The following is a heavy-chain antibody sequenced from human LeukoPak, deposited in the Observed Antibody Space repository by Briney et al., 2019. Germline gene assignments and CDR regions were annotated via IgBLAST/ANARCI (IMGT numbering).Heavy chain of an antibody. CDR1: GGSISSYY. CDR3: ARGPRTDSSGYYRNDY. J-gene: IGHJ4*02. V-gene: IGHV4-59*01. D-gene: IGHD3-22*01. Sequence: SETLSLTCTVSGGSISSYYWSWIRQPPGKGLEWIGYIYYRGSTNYNPSLKSRVTISVGTSKNQFSLKLSSVTAADTAVYYCARGPRTDSSGYYRNDYWGQGTLVTVSS. CDR2: IYYRGST.